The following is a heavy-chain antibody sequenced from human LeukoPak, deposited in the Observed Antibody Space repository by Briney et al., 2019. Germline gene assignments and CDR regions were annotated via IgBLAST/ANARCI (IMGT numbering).Heavy chain of an antibody. V-gene: IGHV1-69*13. CDR3: ATARPLNPYYFDY. CDR1: GYTFTGYY. D-gene: IGHD1-14*01. CDR2: IIPIFGTA. J-gene: IGHJ4*02. Sequence: SVKVSCKASGYTFTGYYMHWVRQAPGQGLEWMGGIIPIFGTANYAQKFQGRVTITADESTSTAYMELSSLRSEDTAVYYCATARPLNPYYFDYWGQGTLVTVSS.